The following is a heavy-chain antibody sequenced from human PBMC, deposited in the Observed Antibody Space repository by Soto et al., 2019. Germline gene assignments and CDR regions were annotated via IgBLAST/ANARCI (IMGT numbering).Heavy chain of an antibody. J-gene: IGHJ1*01. CDR1: GGSFRAYY. D-gene: IGHD3-22*01. Sequence: PSETLPHTYAAYGGSFRAYYWSWIRQPPGKGQEWIGEINHSGGTSYNPSLKSRVTISVDTSKSQFSLKLTSVTAADRAVYYCARGSGDTVDSSGFYEDWGLVTPV. CDR2: INHSGGT. CDR3: ARGSGDTVDSSGFYED. V-gene: IGHV4-34*01.